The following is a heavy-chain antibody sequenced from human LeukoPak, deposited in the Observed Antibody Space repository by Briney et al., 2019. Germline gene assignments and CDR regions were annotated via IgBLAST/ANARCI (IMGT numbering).Heavy chain of an antibody. J-gene: IGHJ4*02. CDR3: AKTAPADYYGSGSYSDY. CDR1: GFTFSSYS. CDR2: ISGSGGST. Sequence: GGSLRLSCAASGFTFSSYSMNWVRQAPGKGLEWVSAISGSGGSTYYADSVKGRFTISRDNSKNTLYLQMNSLRAEDTAVYYCAKTAPADYYGSGSYSDYWGQGTLVTVSS. D-gene: IGHD3-10*01. V-gene: IGHV3-23*01.